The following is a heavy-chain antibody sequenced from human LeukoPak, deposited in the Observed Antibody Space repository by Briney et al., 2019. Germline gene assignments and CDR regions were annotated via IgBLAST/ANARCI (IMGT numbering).Heavy chain of an antibody. D-gene: IGHD6-19*01. V-gene: IGHV4-4*07. CDR1: GGSISYYY. Sequence: KPSETLSLTCTVSGGSISYYYWSWIRQPAGGGLEWIGRIYISGSTNYNPSLKSRVTISIDKSNNQFFLKLNSVTAAVTAVYYCARESPTYSSGWYKDFWGQGTLVTVSS. CDR3: ARESPTYSSGWYKDF. J-gene: IGHJ4*02. CDR2: IYISGST.